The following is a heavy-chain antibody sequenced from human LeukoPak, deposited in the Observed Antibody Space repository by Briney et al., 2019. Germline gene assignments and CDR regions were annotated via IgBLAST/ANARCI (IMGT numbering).Heavy chain of an antibody. CDR1: GGSISSYY. J-gene: IGHJ5*02. D-gene: IGHD3-10*01. Sequence: SETLSLTCTVSGGSISSYYWSWIRQPPRKGLEWIGYIYYSGSTNYNPSLKSRVTISLDTSKTQFSLKLSSVTAADTAVYYCARGHYLSGSYNWFDPWGQGTLVTVSS. V-gene: IGHV4-59*01. CDR3: ARGHYLSGSYNWFDP. CDR2: IYYSGST.